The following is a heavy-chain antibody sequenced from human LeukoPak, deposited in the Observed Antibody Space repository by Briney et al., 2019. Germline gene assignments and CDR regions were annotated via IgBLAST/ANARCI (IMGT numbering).Heavy chain of an antibody. CDR2: INPSGGST. CDR3: ARARNSYAFDY. Sequence: GASVKVSCKASGYTFTSYYVHWVRQAPGQGLEWMGIINPSGGSTSYAQKFQGRVTMTRDTSTSTVSMELSSLRSEDTAVYYCARARNSYAFDYWGQGTLVTVSS. D-gene: IGHD5-18*01. V-gene: IGHV1-46*01. CDR1: GYTFTSYY. J-gene: IGHJ4*02.